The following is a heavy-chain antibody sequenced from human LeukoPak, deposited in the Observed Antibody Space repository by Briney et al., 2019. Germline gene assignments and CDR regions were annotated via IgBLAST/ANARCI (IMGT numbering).Heavy chain of an antibody. CDR3: ATSYYYDSSGYCPDN. CDR2: IRYDGSNK. Sequence: GGSLRLSCAASGFTFSSYGMHWVRQAPGKGLEWVAFIRYDGSNKYYADSVKGRFTISRDNSKNTLYLQMNSLRAEDTAVYYCATSYYYDSSGYCPDNWGQGTLVTVSS. V-gene: IGHV3-30*02. CDR1: GFTFSSYG. J-gene: IGHJ4*02. D-gene: IGHD3-22*01.